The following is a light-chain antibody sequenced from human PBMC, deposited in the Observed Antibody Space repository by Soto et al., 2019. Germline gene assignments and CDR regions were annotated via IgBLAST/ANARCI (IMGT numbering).Light chain of an antibody. CDR1: QSVSSN. V-gene: IGKV3D-15*01. Sequence: EIVMTQSPATLSVSPGERATLSCRASQSVSSNLAWYQQKPGQAPRLLIYGASTRATGIPARFSGSGSGTDFTLTISSLEPEDFAVYYCQHRPNFGQGTRLEIK. CDR3: QHRPN. J-gene: IGKJ5*01. CDR2: GAS.